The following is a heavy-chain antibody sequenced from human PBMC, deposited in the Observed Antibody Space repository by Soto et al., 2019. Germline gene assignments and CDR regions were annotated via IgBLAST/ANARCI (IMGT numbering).Heavy chain of an antibody. J-gene: IGHJ4*02. CDR2: IYGDDRT. Sequence: SGAPLVHPAHALTLTGSFSGCPLTTDGVAVDWIRQAPGKALEWRASIYGDDRTRYTPSLESRLTITRDTSRSQVVLTMTNMAPLGTGTYYGGHNLALIASPFNRGDQGTPVTVSS. V-gene: IGHV2-5*02. CDR3: GHNLALIASPFNR. CDR1: GCPLTTDGVA.